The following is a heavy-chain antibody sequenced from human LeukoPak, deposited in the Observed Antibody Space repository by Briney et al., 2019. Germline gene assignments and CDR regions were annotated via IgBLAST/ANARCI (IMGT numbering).Heavy chain of an antibody. V-gene: IGHV3-30*02. CDR1: GFTFSSYG. CDR3: AKAEPGYGLGYCSSTSCYAPFDY. J-gene: IGHJ4*02. CDR2: IRYDGSNK. D-gene: IGHD2-2*01. Sequence: PGGSLRLSCAASGFTFSSYGMHWVRQAPGKGLEWVAFIRYDGSNKYYADSVKGRFTISRDNSKNTLYLQMNSLRAEDTAVYYCAKAEPGYGLGYCSSTSCYAPFDYWGQGTLVTVSS.